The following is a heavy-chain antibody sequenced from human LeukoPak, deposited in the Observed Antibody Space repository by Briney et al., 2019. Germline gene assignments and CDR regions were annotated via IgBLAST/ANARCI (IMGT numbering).Heavy chain of an antibody. CDR3: ASGVLDEPYYYDSSGYYLFDY. CDR2: INTNTSNP. V-gene: IGHV7-4-1*02. Sequence: GASVSVSCKASGYTFTSYAMNWVRQAPGQGLEWMGWINTNTSNPTYAQGFTGRFVFSLDTSVSTAYLQISSLKAEDTAVYYCASGVLDEPYYYDSSGYYLFDYWGQGTLVTVSS. J-gene: IGHJ4*02. D-gene: IGHD3-22*01. CDR1: GYTFTSYA.